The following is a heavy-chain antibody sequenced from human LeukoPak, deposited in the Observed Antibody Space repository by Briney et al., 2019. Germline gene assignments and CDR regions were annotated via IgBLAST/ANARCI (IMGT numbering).Heavy chain of an antibody. CDR1: GFTVSSNY. J-gene: IGHJ3*02. CDR2: IYSGGST. Sequence: PGGSLRLSCAASGFTVSSNYMSWVRQAPGKGLGWVSVIYSGGSTYYADSVKGRFTISRDNSKNTLYLQMNSLRAEDTAVYYCAGSGSYYRGAFDIWGQGTMVTVSS. V-gene: IGHV3-53*01. CDR3: AGSGSYYRGAFDI. D-gene: IGHD1-26*01.